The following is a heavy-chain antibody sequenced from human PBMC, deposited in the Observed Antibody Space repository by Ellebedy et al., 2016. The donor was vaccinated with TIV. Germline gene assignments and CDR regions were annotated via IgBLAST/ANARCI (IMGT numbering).Heavy chain of an antibody. J-gene: IGHJ3*02. CDR1: GYNFTSYW. Sequence: GESLKISCKGSGYNFTSYWIGWVRQMPGKGLEWMGIIYPRDSYTRYSLSFQGQVTISADKSISTAYLQWSSLKASDTAMYYCARVGQQLLREDGMNDAFDIWGQGTMVTVSS. V-gene: IGHV5-51*01. D-gene: IGHD1-26*01. CDR2: IYPRDSYT. CDR3: ARVGQQLLREDGMNDAFDI.